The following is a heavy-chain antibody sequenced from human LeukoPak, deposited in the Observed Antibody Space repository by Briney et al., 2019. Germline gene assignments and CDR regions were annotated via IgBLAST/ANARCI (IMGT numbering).Heavy chain of an antibody. CDR3: ARGGGYLWFGELLSSNWFDP. CDR2: INAGNGNT. D-gene: IGHD3-10*01. CDR1: GYTFTSYA. J-gene: IGHJ5*02. Sequence: ASVKVSCKASGYTFTSYAMHWVRQAPGQRLEWMGWINAGNGNTKYSQKFQGRVTITRDTSASTAYMELSSLRSEGTAVYYCARGGGYLWFGELLSSNWFDPWGQGTLVTVSS. V-gene: IGHV1-3*01.